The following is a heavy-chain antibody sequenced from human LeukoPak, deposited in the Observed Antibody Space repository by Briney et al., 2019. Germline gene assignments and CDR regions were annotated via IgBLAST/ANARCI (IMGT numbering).Heavy chain of an antibody. CDR3: ARDRDCSSTSCYNAFDI. Sequence: PGRSLRLSCAASGFTFSSYAMHWARQAPGKGLEWVAVISYDGSNKYNADSVKGRFTISRDNSENTLYLQMNSLRAEDTAVYYCARDRDCSSTSCYNAFDIWGQGTMVTVSS. D-gene: IGHD2-2*02. J-gene: IGHJ3*02. CDR1: GFTFSSYA. V-gene: IGHV3-30*01. CDR2: ISYDGSNK.